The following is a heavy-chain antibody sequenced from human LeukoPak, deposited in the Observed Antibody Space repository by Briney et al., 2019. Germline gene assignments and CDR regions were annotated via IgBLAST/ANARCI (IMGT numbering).Heavy chain of an antibody. J-gene: IGHJ4*02. CDR2: INHSGST. CDR1: GGSFSGYY. D-gene: IGHD3-16*01. CDR3: ARELGLVDY. Sequence: SETLSLTCAVYGGSFSGYYWSWIRQPPGKGLEWVWEINHSGSTNYNPSLKSRVTISVDTSKNQFSLKLSSVTAADTAVYYCARELGLVDYWGQGTLVTVSS. V-gene: IGHV4-34*01.